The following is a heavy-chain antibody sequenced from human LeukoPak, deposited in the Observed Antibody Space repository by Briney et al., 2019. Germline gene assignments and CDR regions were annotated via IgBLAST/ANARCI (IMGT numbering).Heavy chain of an antibody. CDR1: SDSINSYY. CDR2: INYSGST. D-gene: IGHD2-2*01. V-gene: IGHV4-59*13. J-gene: IGHJ4*02. Sequence: SETLSRTCTVSSDSINSYYWNWIRKSPARGLEWLGSINYSGSTSYNPSFRGRVTISVDTSMNQFSLRLSSVTAADTAVYYCARGSSSYYHHFDYWGQGTLVTVSS. CDR3: ARGSSSYYHHFDY.